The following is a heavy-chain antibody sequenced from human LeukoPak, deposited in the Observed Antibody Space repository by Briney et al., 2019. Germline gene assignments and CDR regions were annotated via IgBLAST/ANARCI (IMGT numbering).Heavy chain of an antibody. CDR3: ANFDGSSQAFHL. CDR1: GFTFSNFG. V-gene: IGHV3-30*18. D-gene: IGHD6-13*01. CDR2: VLYDGSKK. Sequence: PGGSLRLSCAASGFTFSNFGMHWVCQAPGKGLEWVAAVLYDGSKKFYSDSVKGRFSIYRDNSNYTLFVQMHSLRPDDTAVYYCANFDGSSQAFHLWGQGTMVTVSS. J-gene: IGHJ3*01.